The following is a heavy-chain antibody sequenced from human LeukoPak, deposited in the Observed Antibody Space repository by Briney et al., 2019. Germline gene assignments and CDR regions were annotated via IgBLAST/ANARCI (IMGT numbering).Heavy chain of an antibody. Sequence: PSETLSLTCTVSGGSISRNSYYWGWIRQPPGKGLEWIGSIYYSGSTYYYPSLKSRVTISVDTSKNQFSLKLSSVTAADTAVYYCARGGNRIQLWLRTFDPWGQGTLVTVSS. V-gene: IGHV4-39*07. CDR3: ARGGNRIQLWLRTFDP. D-gene: IGHD5-18*01. J-gene: IGHJ5*02. CDR2: IYYSGST. CDR1: GGSISRNSYY.